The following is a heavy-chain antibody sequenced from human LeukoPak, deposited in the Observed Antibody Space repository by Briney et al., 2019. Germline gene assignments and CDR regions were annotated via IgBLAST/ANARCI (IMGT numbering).Heavy chain of an antibody. Sequence: PGGSLRLSCSASGFTFGDYALTWFRQAPGEGLEWVGIIRSKAYSGAADYAASVKGRFIISRDDSKSIAYLQMNSLQIDDTAVYYCTRTPPDAGWFDPWGQGTLVTVSS. D-gene: IGHD1-14*01. J-gene: IGHJ5*02. CDR2: IRSKAYSGAA. CDR1: GFTFGDYA. V-gene: IGHV3-49*03. CDR3: TRTPPDAGWFDP.